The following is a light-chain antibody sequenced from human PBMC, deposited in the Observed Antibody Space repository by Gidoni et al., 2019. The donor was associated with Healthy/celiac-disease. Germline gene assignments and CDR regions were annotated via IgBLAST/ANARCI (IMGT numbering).Light chain of an antibody. CDR1: QSISSW. Sequence: DSQMTQSPSTRSASVGDRVTITCRASQSISSWLAWYQQKPGKAPKLLIYKASSLESGVPSRFSGSGSGTEFTLTISSLQPDDFATYYCQQYNSYSRTFGQGTKVEIK. CDR3: QQYNSYSRT. CDR2: KAS. J-gene: IGKJ1*01. V-gene: IGKV1-5*03.